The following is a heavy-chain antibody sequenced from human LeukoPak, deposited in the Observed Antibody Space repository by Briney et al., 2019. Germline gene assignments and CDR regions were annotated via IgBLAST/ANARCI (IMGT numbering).Heavy chain of an antibody. J-gene: IGHJ4*02. CDR3: ARLAGIAAAGTLSYFVY. V-gene: IGHV3-7*01. Sequence: GGSLRLSCAASGFTFSSNWMSWVRQAPGKGLEWVANIKQDGSEKYYVDSVKGRFTISRDNAKNSLYLQMNSLRAEDTAVYCCARLAGIAAAGTLSYFVYWGQGTLVTVSS. CDR2: IKQDGSEK. CDR1: GFTFSSNW. D-gene: IGHD6-13*01.